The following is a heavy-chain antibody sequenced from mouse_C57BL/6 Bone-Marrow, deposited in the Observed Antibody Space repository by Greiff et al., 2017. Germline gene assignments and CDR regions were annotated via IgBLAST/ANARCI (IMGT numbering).Heavy chain of an antibody. CDR1: GYTFTDYY. J-gene: IGHJ2*01. V-gene: IGHV1-77*01. D-gene: IGHD1-1*01. CDR2: IGPGSGST. Sequence: VQGVESGAELVKPGASVKISCKASGYTFTDYYINWVKQRPGQGLEWIGKIGPGSGSTYYNEKFKGKATLTADTSSSTAYMQLSSLTSEDSAVYFGARWPLLYCGSSSFDYWGQGTTLTVSS. CDR3: ARWPLLYCGSSSFDY.